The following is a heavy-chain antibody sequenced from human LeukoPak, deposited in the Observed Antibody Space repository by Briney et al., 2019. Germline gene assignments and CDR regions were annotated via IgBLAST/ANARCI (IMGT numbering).Heavy chain of an antibody. CDR3: ARQIAAVDDASDI. Sequence: GESLKISCKGSGYSFTSYWIGWVRQMPGKGLEWMGIIYPGDSDTRYSPSFQGQVTISADKSISTAYLQWSSLKASDTAMYYCARQIAAVDDASDIWGQGTMVTVSS. CDR2: IYPGDSDT. J-gene: IGHJ3*02. D-gene: IGHD6-13*01. CDR1: GYSFTSYW. V-gene: IGHV5-51*01.